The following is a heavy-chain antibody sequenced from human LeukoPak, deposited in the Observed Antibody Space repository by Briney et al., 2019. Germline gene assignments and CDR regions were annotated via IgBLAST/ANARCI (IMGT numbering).Heavy chain of an antibody. D-gene: IGHD6-19*01. CDR3: ASHAVGSSGWYPLDY. CDR2: INPNSGGT. J-gene: IGHJ4*02. V-gene: IGHV1-2*02. CDR1: GYTFTGCY. Sequence: GASVKVSCKASGYTFTGCYMHWVRQAPGQGLEWMGWINPNSGGTNYVQKFQGRVTMTRDTSISTAYMELSRLRSDDTAVYYCASHAVGSSGWYPLDYWGQGTLVTVSS.